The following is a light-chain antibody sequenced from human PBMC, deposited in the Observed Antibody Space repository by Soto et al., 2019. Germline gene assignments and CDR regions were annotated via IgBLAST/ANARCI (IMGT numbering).Light chain of an antibody. CDR3: QQYNNWPPRT. V-gene: IGKV3-15*01. CDR1: QSISSN. Sequence: EIVLTQSPATLSVSPGERATLSCRASQSISSNLAWYQQKLGQAPRLLIYRASTRATGIPARFSGSGSGTEFTLTISSLQSEDFAVYYCQQYNNWPPRTFGQGTKVDIK. J-gene: IGKJ1*01. CDR2: RAS.